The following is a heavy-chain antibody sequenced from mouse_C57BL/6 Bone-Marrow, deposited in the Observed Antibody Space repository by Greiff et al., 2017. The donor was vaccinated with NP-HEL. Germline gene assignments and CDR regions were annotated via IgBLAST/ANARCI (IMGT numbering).Heavy chain of an antibody. Sequence: EVQRVESGGGLVQPKGSLKLSCAASGFTFTTYAMHWVRQAPGKGLEWVARIRSKSSNYATYYADSVKDRFTISRDDSQSMLYLQMNNLKTEDTAMYYCVRDFDGYDVDWYFDVWGTGTTVTVSS. CDR3: VRDFDGYDVDWYFDV. CDR1: GFTFTTYA. J-gene: IGHJ1*03. V-gene: IGHV10-3*01. D-gene: IGHD2-2*01. CDR2: IRSKSSNYAT.